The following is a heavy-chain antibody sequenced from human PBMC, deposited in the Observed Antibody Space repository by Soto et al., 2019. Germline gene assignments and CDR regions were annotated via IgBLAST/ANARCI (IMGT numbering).Heavy chain of an antibody. Sequence: GGSLRLSCAASGFTFSSYWMSWVRQAPGKGLEWVANIKQDGSEKYYVDSVKGRFTISRDNAKNSLYLQMNSLRAEDTAVYYCARVAWERGNAFDIWGQGTMVTVSS. V-gene: IGHV3-7*01. J-gene: IGHJ3*02. CDR2: IKQDGSEK. CDR3: ARVAWERGNAFDI. D-gene: IGHD1-1*01. CDR1: GFTFSSYW.